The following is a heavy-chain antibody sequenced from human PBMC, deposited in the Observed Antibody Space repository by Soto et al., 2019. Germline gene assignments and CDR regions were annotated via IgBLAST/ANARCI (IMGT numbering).Heavy chain of an antibody. D-gene: IGHD1-26*01. CDR2: INPNSGGT. Sequence: ASVKVSCKASGYTFTGYSMHWVRQAPGQGLEWMGWINPNSGGTNYAQKFQGWVTMTRDTSISTAYMELSRLRSDDTAVYYCARVPIQVGGTGYYYYGMDVWGQGTTVTVSS. CDR3: ARVPIQVGGTGYYYYGMDV. CDR1: GYTFTGYS. J-gene: IGHJ6*02. V-gene: IGHV1-2*04.